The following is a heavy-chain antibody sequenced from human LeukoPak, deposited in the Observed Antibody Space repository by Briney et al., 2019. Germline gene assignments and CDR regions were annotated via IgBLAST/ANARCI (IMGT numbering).Heavy chain of an antibody. CDR2: ISYDGSNK. J-gene: IGHJ4*02. D-gene: IGHD3-9*01. Sequence: PGRSLRLSCAASGFTFSSYAMHWVRQAPGKGLEWVAGISYDGSNKYYADSVKGRFTISRDNSKNTLYLQMNSLRAEDTAVYYCARGVLRYFAPFDYWGQGTLVTVSS. V-gene: IGHV3-30-3*01. CDR1: GFTFSSYA. CDR3: ARGVLRYFAPFDY.